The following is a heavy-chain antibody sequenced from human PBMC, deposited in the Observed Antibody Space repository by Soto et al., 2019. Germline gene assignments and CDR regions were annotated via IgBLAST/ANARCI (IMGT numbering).Heavy chain of an antibody. Sequence: GGSLRLSCAASGFTFSSYSMNWVRQAPGKGLEWVSYISSSSSTIYYADSVKGRFTISRDNAKNSLYLQMNSLRDEDTAVYYCASEAKGYSYASYCFDYWGQGTLVTVSS. CDR1: GFTFSSYS. D-gene: IGHD5-18*01. CDR2: ISSSSSTI. V-gene: IGHV3-48*02. J-gene: IGHJ4*02. CDR3: ASEAKGYSYASYCFDY.